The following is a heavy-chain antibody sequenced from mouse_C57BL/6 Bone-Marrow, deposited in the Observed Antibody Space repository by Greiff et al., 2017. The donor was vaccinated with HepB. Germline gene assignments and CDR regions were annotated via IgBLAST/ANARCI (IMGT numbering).Heavy chain of an antibody. J-gene: IGHJ2*01. Sequence: ESGPGLVKPSQSLSLTCSVTGYSITSGYYWNWIRQFPGNKLEWMGYISYDGSNNYNPSLKNRISITRDTSKNQFFLKLNSVTTEDTATYYCARDYGSSYRYFDYWGQGTTLTVSS. CDR3: ARDYGSSYRYFDY. CDR1: GYSITSGYY. V-gene: IGHV3-6*01. D-gene: IGHD1-1*01. CDR2: ISYDGSN.